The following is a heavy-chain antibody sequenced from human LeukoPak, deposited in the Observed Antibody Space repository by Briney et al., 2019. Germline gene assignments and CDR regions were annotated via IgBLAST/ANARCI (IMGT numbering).Heavy chain of an antibody. J-gene: IGHJ4*02. Sequence: TSETLSLTCTVSSPSITSYYWTWIRQPPGKGLEWIGYIYYSGSTNYNPSLKSRVTISLDTSKNQFSLKLSSVTAADTAVYYCARGGSSGRFDYWGQGTLVTVSS. V-gene: IGHV4-59*01. CDR1: SPSITSYY. CDR2: IYYSGST. CDR3: ARGGSSGRFDY.